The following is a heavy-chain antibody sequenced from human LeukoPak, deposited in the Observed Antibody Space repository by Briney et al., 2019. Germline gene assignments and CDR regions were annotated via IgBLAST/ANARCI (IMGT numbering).Heavy chain of an antibody. CDR1: GFTFGSYA. CDR3: AREGYYDSSGYMDV. J-gene: IGHJ6*03. CDR2: ISYDGSNK. D-gene: IGHD3-22*01. V-gene: IGHV3-30-3*01. Sequence: GGSLRLSCSASGFTFGSYAMHWVRQAPGKGLEWVAVISYDGSNKYYADSVKGRFTISRDNSKNTLYLQMNSLRAEDTAVYYCAREGYYDSSGYMDVWGKGTTVTVSS.